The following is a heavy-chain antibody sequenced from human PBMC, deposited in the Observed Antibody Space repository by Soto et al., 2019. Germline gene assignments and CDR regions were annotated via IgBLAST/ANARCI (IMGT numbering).Heavy chain of an antibody. V-gene: IGHV1-46*01. CDR1: ADTFTSYY. J-gene: IGHJ4*02. CDR2: INPSGGAT. CDR3: ARGPNRYSSSSLDY. Sequence: ASVKVSCKAPADTFTSYYIHWVRQAPGQGLEWMGIINPSGGATSYAQRFQGRVTMTTDTSTSTVYMDLSSLRSEDTAVYYCARGPNRYSSSSLDYWGQGTLVTVSS. D-gene: IGHD6-6*01.